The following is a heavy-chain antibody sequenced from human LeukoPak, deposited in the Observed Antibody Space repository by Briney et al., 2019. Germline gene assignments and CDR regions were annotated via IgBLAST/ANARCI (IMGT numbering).Heavy chain of an antibody. D-gene: IGHD3-9*01. Sequence: GGSLRLSCAASGFTFSSYAMSWVRQAPGNGLEWVSAISGSGGSTYYADSVKGRFTISRDNSKNTLYLQMNSLRAEDTAVYYCAKGHLLRYFDWLPYFDYWGQGTLVTVSS. V-gene: IGHV3-23*01. J-gene: IGHJ4*02. CDR2: ISGSGGST. CDR1: GFTFSSYA. CDR3: AKGHLLRYFDWLPYFDY.